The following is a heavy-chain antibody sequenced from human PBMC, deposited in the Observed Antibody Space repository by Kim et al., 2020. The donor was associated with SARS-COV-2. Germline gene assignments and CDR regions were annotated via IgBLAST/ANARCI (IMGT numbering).Heavy chain of an antibody. J-gene: IGHJ4*02. CDR3: ATTLMGYIDY. Sequence: STNYTPSLKSRVTISVDTSKNQFSLKLSSVTAADTAVYYCATTLMGYIDYWGQGTLVTVSS. D-gene: IGHD2-8*01. CDR2: ST. V-gene: IGHV4-59*01.